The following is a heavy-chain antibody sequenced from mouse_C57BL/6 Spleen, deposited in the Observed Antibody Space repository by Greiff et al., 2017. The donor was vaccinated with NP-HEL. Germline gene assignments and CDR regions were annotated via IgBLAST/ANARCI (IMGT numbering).Heavy chain of an antibody. V-gene: IGHV1-15*01. CDR2: IDSETGGT. CDR3: TSPYGSTSHWYFDV. Sequence: VQLQQSGAELVRPGASVTLSCKASGYTFTDYEMHWVKQTPVHGLEWIGAIDSETGGTAYNQKFKGKAILTADKSSSTAYMELRSLTSEDSAVYYCTSPYGSTSHWYFDVWGTGTTVTVSS. D-gene: IGHD1-1*01. J-gene: IGHJ1*03. CDR1: GYTFTDYE.